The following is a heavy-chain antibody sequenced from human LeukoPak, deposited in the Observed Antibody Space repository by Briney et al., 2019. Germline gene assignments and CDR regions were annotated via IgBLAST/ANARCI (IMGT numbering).Heavy chain of an antibody. J-gene: IGHJ6*03. CDR3: ARRGYSYGSLPYYYYYYYMDV. V-gene: IGHV3-21*01. D-gene: IGHD5-18*01. CDR1: GFTFSTYT. Sequence: PGGSLRLSCAASGFTFSTYTMNWVRQAPGKGLEWVSSISSTSSFIYYADSMKGRFTISRDNAKNSLYLQMNSLRAEDTAVYYCARRGYSYGSLPYYYYYYYMDVWGKGTTVTVSS. CDR2: ISSTSSFI.